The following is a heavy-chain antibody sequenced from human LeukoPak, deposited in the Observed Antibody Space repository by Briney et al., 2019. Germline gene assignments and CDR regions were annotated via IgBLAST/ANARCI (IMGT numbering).Heavy chain of an antibody. D-gene: IGHD1/OR15-1a*01. Sequence: SVKVSCKASGGTFRNYALSWVRQAPGQGLEWMGGLIPLFGRAEYAQKFQGRVTIIADEATNTAYLELSSLTSDDTTIYYCASPKENNDYYFDYWGQGTLVTAST. J-gene: IGHJ4*02. V-gene: IGHV1-69*13. CDR1: GGTFRNYA. CDR2: LIPLFGRA. CDR3: ASPKENNDYYFDY.